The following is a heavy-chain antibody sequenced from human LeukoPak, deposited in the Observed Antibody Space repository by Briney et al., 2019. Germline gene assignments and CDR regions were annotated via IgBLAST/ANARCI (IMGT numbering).Heavy chain of an antibody. CDR3: ARHPGGYDSSGYYLNDAFDI. J-gene: IGHJ3*02. D-gene: IGHD3-22*01. CDR2: IYPDDSDT. CDR1: GYSFTNYW. Sequence: GESLKISCKGSGYSFTNYWIAWVRQMPGKGLEWMGIIYPDDSDTRYSPSFQGQVTISADKSISTAYLQWSSLKASDTAMYYCARHPGGYDSSGYYLNDAFDIWGQETMVTVSS. V-gene: IGHV5-51*01.